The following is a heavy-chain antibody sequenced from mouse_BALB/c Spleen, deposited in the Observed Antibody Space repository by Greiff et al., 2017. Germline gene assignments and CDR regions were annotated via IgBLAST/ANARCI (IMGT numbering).Heavy chain of an antibody. V-gene: IGHV5-4*02. CDR2: ISDGGSYT. CDR3: ARGRFDV. Sequence: EVNVVESGGGLVKPGGSLKLSCAASGFTFSDYYMYWVRQTPEKRLEWVATISDGGSYTYYPDSVKGRFTISRDNAKNNLYLQMSSLKSEDTAMYYCARGRFDVWGAGTTVTVSS. J-gene: IGHJ1*01. CDR1: GFTFSDYY.